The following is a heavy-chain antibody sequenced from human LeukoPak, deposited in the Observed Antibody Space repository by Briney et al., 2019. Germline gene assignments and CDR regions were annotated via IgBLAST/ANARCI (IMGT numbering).Heavy chain of an antibody. D-gene: IGHD2-15*01. Sequence: PSETLSLTCTVSGGSISSYYWSWIRQPPGKGLEWIGYIYYSGSTNYNPSLKSRVTISVDTSKNQFSLKLSSVTAADTAVYYCARGYCSGGSRLENRFDPWGQGTLVTVSS. J-gene: IGHJ5*02. CDR1: GGSISSYY. CDR2: IYYSGST. V-gene: IGHV4-59*01. CDR3: ARGYCSGGSRLENRFDP.